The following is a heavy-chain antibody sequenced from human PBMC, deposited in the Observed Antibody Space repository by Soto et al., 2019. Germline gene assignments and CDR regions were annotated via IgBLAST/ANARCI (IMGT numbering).Heavy chain of an antibody. CDR1: GFTFSRYN. D-gene: IGHD3-10*01. CDR3: VREEASGSSGLTYYYIYTGMDV. J-gene: IGHJ6*02. Sequence: EVQVVESGGGLVQPGGSLRLSCVASGFTFSRYNIHWVRQAPGKGLEWVAYVTTSGDTVFYADSVEGRFAISRAVATNSVYLHMHSLRDAVTAVYYCVREEASGSSGLTYYYIYTGMDVWGQGTTGTVA. CDR2: VTTSGDTV. V-gene: IGHV3-48*02.